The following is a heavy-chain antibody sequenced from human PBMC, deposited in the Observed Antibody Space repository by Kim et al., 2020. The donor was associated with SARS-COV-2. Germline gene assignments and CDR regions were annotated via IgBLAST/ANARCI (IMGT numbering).Heavy chain of an antibody. Sequence: TPSRKSRVTISVDKSKNQFSLKLSSVTAADTAVYYCARDSYVLPDYGMDVWGQGTTVTVSS. D-gene: IGHD3-10*02. V-gene: IGHV4-4*02. J-gene: IGHJ6*02. CDR3: ARDSYVLPDYGMDV.